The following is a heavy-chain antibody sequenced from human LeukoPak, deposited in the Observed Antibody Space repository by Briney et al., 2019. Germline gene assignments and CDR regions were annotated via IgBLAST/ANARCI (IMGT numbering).Heavy chain of an antibody. D-gene: IGHD2-21*01. J-gene: IGHJ4*02. CDR1: GFTFSSYW. V-gene: IGHV3-74*01. CDR2: INSDGSST. Sequence: GGSLRLSCAASGFTFSSYWMHWVRQAPGKGLVWVSRINSDGSSTSYADSVKGRFIISRDNAKNTLYLQMNSLRAEDTAVYYCAREGYCGGDCYGGVDYWGQGTLVTVSS. CDR3: AREGYCGGDCYGGVDY.